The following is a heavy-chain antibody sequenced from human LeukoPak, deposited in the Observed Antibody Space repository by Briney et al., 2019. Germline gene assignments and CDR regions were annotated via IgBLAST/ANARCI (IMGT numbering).Heavy chain of an antibody. V-gene: IGHV3-74*01. CDR1: GSTFSSYW. Sequence: GGSLRLSCAASGSTFSSYWMHWVRQAPGKGLVWVSRINSVGSSTSYADSVKGRFTISRDNAKNTLYLQMNSLRAEDTAVYYCARDRGAYCSGGSCYSRNWFDPWGQGTLVTVSS. CDR2: INSVGSST. CDR3: ARDRGAYCSGGSCYSRNWFDP. J-gene: IGHJ5*02. D-gene: IGHD2-15*01.